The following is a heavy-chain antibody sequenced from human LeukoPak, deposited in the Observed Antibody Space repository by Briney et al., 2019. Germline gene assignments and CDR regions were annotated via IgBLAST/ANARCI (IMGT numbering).Heavy chain of an antibody. CDR2: ISSSGSSI. J-gene: IGHJ3*02. CDR1: GFTFSSYS. Sequence: GGSLRLSCAASGFTFSSYSMNWVRQVPGKGLEWVSYISSSGSSIYYAESAKGRFTISRDNAKSSLYLQMHSLRAEDTAVYYCASSVGLLWVEGDAFDIWSQGTVVTVSS. V-gene: IGHV3-48*04. D-gene: IGHD3-10*01. CDR3: ASSVGLLWVEGDAFDI.